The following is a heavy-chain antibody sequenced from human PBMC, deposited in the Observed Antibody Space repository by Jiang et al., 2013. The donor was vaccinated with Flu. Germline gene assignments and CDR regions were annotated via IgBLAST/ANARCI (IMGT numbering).Heavy chain of an antibody. CDR1: VTPSAVVTT. J-gene: IGHJ4*02. V-gene: IGHV4-38-2*01. Sequence: SLTSRLSLVTPSAVVTTGAGSGSPQGRGVEWIGSIYHSGSTYYNPSLKSRVTISVDTSKNQFSLKLSSVTAADTAVYYCASLPRDYVDYWGQGTLVTVSS. CDR3: ASLPRDYVDY. CDR2: IYHSGST.